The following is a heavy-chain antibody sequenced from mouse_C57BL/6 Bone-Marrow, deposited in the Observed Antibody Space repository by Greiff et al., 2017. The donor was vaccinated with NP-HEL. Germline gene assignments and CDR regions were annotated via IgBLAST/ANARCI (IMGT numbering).Heavy chain of an antibody. CDR3: SSRFPQLFWFAS. J-gene: IGHJ3*01. D-gene: IGHD4-1*02. CDR1: GFTFSSYG. CDR2: ISSGGSYT. V-gene: IGHV5-6*01. Sequence: EVQVVESGGDLVKPGGSLKLSCAASGFTFSSYGMSWVRQTPDKRLEWVATISSGGSYTYYPDSVKGRFTISRDNAKNTLYLQMSSLTSEDTAMSSSSSRFPQLFWFASCRQGTLVTVSA.